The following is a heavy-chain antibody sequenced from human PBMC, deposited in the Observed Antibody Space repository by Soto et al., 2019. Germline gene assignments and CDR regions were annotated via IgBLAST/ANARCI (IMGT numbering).Heavy chain of an antibody. J-gene: IGHJ4*02. CDR3: ARQKHNVDTVDFDY. V-gene: IGHV5-10-1*01. CDR1: GYSFTSYW. D-gene: IGHD5-18*01. Sequence: LKISCKGSGYSFTSYWISWVRQMPGKGLEWMGRIDPSDSYTNYSPSFQGHVTISADKSISTAYLQWSSLKASDTAMYYCARQKHNVDTVDFDYWGQGTLVTVSS. CDR2: IDPSDSYT.